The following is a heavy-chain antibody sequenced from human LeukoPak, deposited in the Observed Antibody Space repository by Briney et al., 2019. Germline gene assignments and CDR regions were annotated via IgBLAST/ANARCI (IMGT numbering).Heavy chain of an antibody. J-gene: IGHJ4*02. V-gene: IGHV3-30*02. Sequence: PGGSLRLSCAASGFTFSSYCMHWVRQAPGKGLGWVAFIKYDGSSKYYADSVKGRFTLSRDNPENTLYLQLNSLRPEDTALYYCAKDRIACSGYDTSFEIWGQGTLVTVSS. CDR2: IKYDGSSK. CDR1: GFTFSSYC. D-gene: IGHD5-12*01. CDR3: AKDRIACSGYDTSFEI.